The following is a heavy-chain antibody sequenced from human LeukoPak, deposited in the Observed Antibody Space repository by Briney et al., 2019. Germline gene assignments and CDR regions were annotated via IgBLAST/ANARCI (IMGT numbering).Heavy chain of an antibody. D-gene: IGHD3-16*01. Sequence: PGGSLRLSCAASGFTFSSYWMHWVRQAPGKGLVWVSRINTDGSSTSYADSVKGRFTISRDNAKNTLYLQMNSLRAEDTAVYYCARDQSQDDYVWGEIAEFDYWGQGTLVTVSS. CDR3: ARDQSQDDYVWGEIAEFDY. J-gene: IGHJ4*02. CDR1: GFTFSSYW. V-gene: IGHV3-74*01. CDR2: INTDGSST.